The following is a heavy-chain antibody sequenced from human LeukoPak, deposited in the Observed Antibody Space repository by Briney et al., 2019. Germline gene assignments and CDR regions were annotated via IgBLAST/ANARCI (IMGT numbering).Heavy chain of an antibody. Sequence: SETLSLTCTVSGGSVGSGSYYWSWIRQPPGKGLEWIGYIYYSGSTNYNPSLKSRVTISVDTSKNQFSLKLSSVTAADTAVYYCARDEGKRVAGTRSYYYYGMDVWGKGTTVTVSS. CDR1: GGSVGSGSYY. V-gene: IGHV4-61*01. D-gene: IGHD6-19*01. CDR3: ARDEGKRVAGTRSYYYYGMDV. CDR2: IYYSGST. J-gene: IGHJ6*04.